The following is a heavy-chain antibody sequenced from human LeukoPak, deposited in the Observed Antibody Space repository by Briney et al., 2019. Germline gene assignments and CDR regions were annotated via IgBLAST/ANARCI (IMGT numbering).Heavy chain of an antibody. Sequence: SETLSLTCTVSGGSISSGDYYWSWIRQPPGKGLEWIGYIYYSGSTYYNPSLKSRVTISVDTSKNQFSLKLSSVTAADTAVYYCARWETDGYNFDYWGQGTLVTVSS. D-gene: IGHD5-24*01. CDR1: GGSISSGDYY. CDR3: ARWETDGYNFDY. CDR2: IYYSGST. J-gene: IGHJ4*02. V-gene: IGHV4-30-4*01.